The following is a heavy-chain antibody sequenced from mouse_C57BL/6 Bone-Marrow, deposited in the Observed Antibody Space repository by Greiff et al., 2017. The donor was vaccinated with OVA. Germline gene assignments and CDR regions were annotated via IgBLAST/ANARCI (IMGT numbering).Heavy chain of an antibody. CDR2: IDPSDSYT. D-gene: IGHD2-2*01. CDR1: GYTFTSYW. J-gene: IGHJ4*01. CDR3: ARRITWLRRRGYAMDY. V-gene: IGHV1-50*01. Sequence: VQLQQPGAELVKPGASVKLSCKASGYTFTSYWMQWVKQRPGQGLEWIGEIDPSDSYTNYNQKFKGKATLTVDTSSSTAYMQRSSLTSEDSAVYDCARRITWLRRRGYAMDYWGQGTSVTVSS.